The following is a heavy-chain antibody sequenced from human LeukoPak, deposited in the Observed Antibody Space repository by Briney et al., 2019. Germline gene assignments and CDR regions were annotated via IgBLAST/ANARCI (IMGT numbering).Heavy chain of an antibody. V-gene: IGHV3-53*01. D-gene: IGHD3-10*01. J-gene: IGHJ3*02. Sequence: GGSLRLSCAASGLTVSNNYMSWVRQAPGKGLEWVSVIYSGGSTYYADSVRGRFTISRDNSKNTLYLQMNSLRAEDTAVYYCASSITMARVDIWGQGTMVTVSS. CDR2: IYSGGST. CDR1: GLTVSNNY. CDR3: ASSITMARVDI.